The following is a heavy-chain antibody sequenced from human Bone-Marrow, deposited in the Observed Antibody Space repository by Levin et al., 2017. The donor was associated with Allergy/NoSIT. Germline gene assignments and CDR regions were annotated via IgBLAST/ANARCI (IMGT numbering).Heavy chain of an antibody. Sequence: QPGGSLRLSCAASGFTFSRYWMSWVRQAPGKGLEWVANIKQDGSEKNYVDSVKGRFTISRDNAKNSLYLQMNSLRAEETAVYYCAREPTGRIEGYWGQGTLVTVSS. CDR1: GFTFSRYW. V-gene: IGHV3-7*01. J-gene: IGHJ4*02. CDR3: AREPTGRIEGY. D-gene: IGHD2/OR15-2a*01. CDR2: IKQDGSEK.